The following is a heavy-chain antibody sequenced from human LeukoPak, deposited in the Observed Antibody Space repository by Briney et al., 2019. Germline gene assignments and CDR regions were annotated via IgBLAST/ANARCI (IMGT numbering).Heavy chain of an antibody. Sequence: SQTLSLTCAVSGGSISSGGYSWSWIRQPPGTGLEWIGYIYHSGSTYYNPSLKSRVTISVDRSKNQFSLKLSSVTAADTAVYYCARRWSRYFDFDAFDIWGQGTMVTVSS. V-gene: IGHV4-30-2*01. CDR3: ARRWSRYFDFDAFDI. CDR2: IYHSGST. CDR1: GGSISSGGYS. D-gene: IGHD3-9*01. J-gene: IGHJ3*02.